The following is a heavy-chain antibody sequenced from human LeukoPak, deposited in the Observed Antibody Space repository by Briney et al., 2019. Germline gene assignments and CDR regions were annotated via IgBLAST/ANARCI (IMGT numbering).Heavy chain of an antibody. CDR3: ACIAAAGTYFDY. D-gene: IGHD6-13*01. CDR2: ISGRGDST. V-gene: IGHV3-23*01. J-gene: IGHJ4*02. Sequence: LGGSLRLSCAASGFTFSSYPMSWVRQAPGKGLEWVSAISGRGDSTYYADSMKGRFTISRDNSKNTLYLQMNSLRAEDTAVYFCACIAAAGTYFDYWGQGTLVTVSS. CDR1: GFTFSSYP.